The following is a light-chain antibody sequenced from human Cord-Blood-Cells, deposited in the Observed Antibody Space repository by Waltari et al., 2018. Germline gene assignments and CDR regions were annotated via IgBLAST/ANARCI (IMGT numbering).Light chain of an antibody. Sequence: IVMQQTQLTLAVSLGGIFKISCRPSQSVSSNLALYQQKPGPVPRLLIYGASTRATGTPARCSGSGSGAEFTLTISSLPSADFAVYYCPQYNNWPYTFGQGAKLEVK. J-gene: IGKJ2*01. V-gene: IGKV3-15*01. CDR3: PQYNNWPYT. CDR2: GAS. CDR1: QSVSSN.